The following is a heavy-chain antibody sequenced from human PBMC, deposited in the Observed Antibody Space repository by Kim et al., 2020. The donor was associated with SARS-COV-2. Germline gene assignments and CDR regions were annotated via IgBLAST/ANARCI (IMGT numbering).Heavy chain of an antibody. J-gene: IGHJ6*02. CDR3: ARGDPKLYGYGPVDV. D-gene: IGHD5-18*01. V-gene: IGHV3-30*03. Sequence: ADPVKGRFTIARDESKNTLYLQMNSLRAEDRAVFYCARGDPKLYGYGPVDVWGQGTTVTVSS.